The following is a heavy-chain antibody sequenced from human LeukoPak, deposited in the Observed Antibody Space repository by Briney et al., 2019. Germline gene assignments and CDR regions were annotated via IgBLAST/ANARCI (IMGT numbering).Heavy chain of an antibody. CDR2: IYHSGST. CDR3: ARVGCSSTSCNNWFDP. CDR1: GGSISSGGYS. Sequence: SQTLSLTCAVSGGSISSGGYSWSWIRQPPGKGLEWIGYIYHSGSTYYNPSLKSRVTISVDRSKNQFSLKLSSVTAADTAVYYCARVGCSSTSCNNWFDPWGQGTLVTVSS. V-gene: IGHV4-30-2*01. J-gene: IGHJ5*02. D-gene: IGHD2-2*01.